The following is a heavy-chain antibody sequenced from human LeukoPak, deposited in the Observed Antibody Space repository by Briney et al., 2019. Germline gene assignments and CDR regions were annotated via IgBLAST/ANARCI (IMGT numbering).Heavy chain of an antibody. CDR1: GYTFTSYD. CDR2: MNPNSGNT. V-gene: IGHV1-8*03. D-gene: IGHD3-22*01. CDR3: ARGTYYYDSSGHNWFDP. Sequence: EASVKVFCKASGYTFTSYDINWVRQATGQGLEWMGWMNPNSGNTGYAQKFQGRVTITRNTSISTAYMELSSLRSEDTAVYYCARGTYYYDSSGHNWFDPWGQGTLVTVSS. J-gene: IGHJ5*02.